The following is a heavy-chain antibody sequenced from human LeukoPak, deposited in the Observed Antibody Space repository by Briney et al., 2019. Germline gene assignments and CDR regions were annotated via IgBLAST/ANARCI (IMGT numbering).Heavy chain of an antibody. D-gene: IGHD3-3*01. J-gene: IGHJ4*02. CDR2: INAGNGNT. CDR1: GYTFTSYA. CDR3: ARGSRITIFGVVIIGRYYFDY. Sequence: GASVKVSCKASGYTFTSYAMHWVRQAPGQRLEWMGWINAGNGNTKYSQKFQGRVTITRDTSASTAYMELSSLRSEDTAVYYCARGSRITIFGVVIIGRYYFDYWGQGTLVTVSS. V-gene: IGHV1-3*01.